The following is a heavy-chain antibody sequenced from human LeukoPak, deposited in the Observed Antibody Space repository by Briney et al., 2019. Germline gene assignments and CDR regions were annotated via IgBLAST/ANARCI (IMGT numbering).Heavy chain of an antibody. CDR2: ISSNGGST. CDR1: GFTFSSYA. J-gene: IGHJ4*02. CDR3: VKDIAAAASYGVFDY. Sequence: GGSLRLSCSASGFTFSSYAMHWVRQAPGKGLEYVSAISSNGGSTYYADSMKGRFTISRDNSKNTLYLQMSSLRAEDTAVYYCVKDIAAAASYGVFDYWGQGTLVTVSS. V-gene: IGHV3-64D*09. D-gene: IGHD6-13*01.